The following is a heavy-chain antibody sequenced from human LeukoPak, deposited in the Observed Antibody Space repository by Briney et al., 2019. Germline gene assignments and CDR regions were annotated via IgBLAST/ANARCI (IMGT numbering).Heavy chain of an antibody. CDR2: IWYDGSKK. Sequence: SGGSLKLSCAASGFTFSSFGMHWVRQAPGKGLEWVAVIWYDGSKKNYADSVRGRFTISRDNAKNSVYLQMNSLRAEDTAVYYCARVWSSGYTKDYWGQGTLVTVSS. CDR1: GFTFSSFG. J-gene: IGHJ4*02. D-gene: IGHD3-22*01. V-gene: IGHV3-33*01. CDR3: ARVWSSGYTKDY.